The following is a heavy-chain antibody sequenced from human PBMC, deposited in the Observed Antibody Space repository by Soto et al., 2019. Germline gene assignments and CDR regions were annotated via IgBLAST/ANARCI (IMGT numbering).Heavy chain of an antibody. V-gene: IGHV4-59*08. Sequence: QVQLQESGPGLVKPSETLSLSCSGSGGSISGHYWSWVRQTPGKGLEWIGYMYYSGSTNYNPSLKSRATISVDTSKNHFSLRLTSVTAADTAVYYCARGPYYDLIWNYYYMDVWGKGTTVTVSS. J-gene: IGHJ6*03. CDR2: MYYSGST. D-gene: IGHD3-16*01. CDR1: GGSISGHY. CDR3: ARGPYYDLIWNYYYMDV.